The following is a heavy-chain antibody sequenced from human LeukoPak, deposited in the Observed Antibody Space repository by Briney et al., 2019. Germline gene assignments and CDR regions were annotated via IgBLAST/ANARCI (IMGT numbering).Heavy chain of an antibody. Sequence: GASVKVSCKASGGTFSSYAISWVRQAPGQGLEWMGMIIPIFGTANSAQKFQGRVTITTDESTGTAYMELSSLRSEDTAVYYCARDRWYGDYESLLYYFDYWGQGTLVTVSS. CDR2: IIPIFGTA. D-gene: IGHD4-17*01. V-gene: IGHV1-69*05. CDR3: ARDRWYGDYESLLYYFDY. CDR1: GGTFSSYA. J-gene: IGHJ4*02.